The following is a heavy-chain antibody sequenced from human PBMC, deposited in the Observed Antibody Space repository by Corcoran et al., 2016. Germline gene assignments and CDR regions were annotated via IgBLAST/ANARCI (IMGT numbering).Heavy chain of an antibody. Sequence: EVQLVESGGGLVQPGGSLRLSCAASGFTFGSYWMNWVRQAPGKGLEWVANINQDGSGQYYVDSVKGRFTMSRDNAKNSLFLQMTSLRADDTAVYYCAGGAYSSGCDYWGQGTLVTVSS. V-gene: IGHV3-7*03. J-gene: IGHJ4*02. D-gene: IGHD6-19*01. CDR1: GFTFGSYW. CDR2: INQDGSGQ. CDR3: AGGAYSSGCDY.